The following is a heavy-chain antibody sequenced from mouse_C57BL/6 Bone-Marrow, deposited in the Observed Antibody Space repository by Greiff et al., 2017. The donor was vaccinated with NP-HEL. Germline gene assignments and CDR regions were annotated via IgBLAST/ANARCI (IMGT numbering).Heavy chain of an antibody. V-gene: IGHV1-26*01. D-gene: IGHD2-1*01. Sequence: EVQLQQSGPELVKPGASVKISCKASGYTFTHYYMNWVKQSHGKSLEWIGDINPNNGGTSYNQKFKGKATLTVDKSSSTAYMELRSLTSEDAAVYYCAREGNYNYFDYWGQGTTLTVSS. CDR1: GYTFTHYY. CDR3: AREGNYNYFDY. J-gene: IGHJ2*01. CDR2: INPNNGGT.